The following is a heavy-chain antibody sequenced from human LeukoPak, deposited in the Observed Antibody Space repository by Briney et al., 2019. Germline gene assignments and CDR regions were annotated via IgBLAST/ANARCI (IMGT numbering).Heavy chain of an antibody. CDR2: IKQDGSET. Sequence: GGSLRLSCAASGFTFSSYWMHWVRQGPGKGLEWVANIKQDGSETYCVDSVKGRFTISRDNAKNSLYLQMNSLRDEDTAVYYCARGGSGYSYGKIDSWGQGILVTVSS. CDR1: GFTFSSYW. V-gene: IGHV3-7*01. CDR3: ARGGSGYSYGKIDS. D-gene: IGHD5-18*01. J-gene: IGHJ4*02.